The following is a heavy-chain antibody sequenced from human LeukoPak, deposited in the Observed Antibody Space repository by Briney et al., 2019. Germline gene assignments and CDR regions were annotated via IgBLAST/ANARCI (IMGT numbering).Heavy chain of an antibody. CDR2: IDTNTGNP. J-gene: IGHJ4*02. V-gene: IGHV7-4-1*02. Sequence: GASVKVSCKASGGTFSSYAISWVRQAPGQGLEWMGWIDTNTGNPTYAQGLIGRFVFSLDTSVTTAYLQISSLKAEDTAVYYCARGYDTTGYFSYWGQGTLVTVSS. CDR3: ARGYDTTGYFSY. CDR1: GGTFSSYA. D-gene: IGHD3-22*01.